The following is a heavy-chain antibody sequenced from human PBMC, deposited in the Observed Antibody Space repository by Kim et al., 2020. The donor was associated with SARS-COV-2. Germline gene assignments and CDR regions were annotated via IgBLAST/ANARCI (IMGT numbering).Heavy chain of an antibody. CDR1: GFTFSSYA. J-gene: IGHJ6*02. CDR3: ASAIYYYGSGSYHHPASGASGYYYYGMDV. Sequence: GGSLRLSCAASGFTFSSYAMHWVRQAPGKGLEWVAVISYDGSNKYYADSVKGRFTISRDNSKNTLYLQMNSLRAEDTAVYYCASAIYYYGSGSYHHPASGASGYYYYGMDVWGQGTTVTVSS. V-gene: IGHV3-30*04. CDR2: ISYDGSNK. D-gene: IGHD3-10*01.